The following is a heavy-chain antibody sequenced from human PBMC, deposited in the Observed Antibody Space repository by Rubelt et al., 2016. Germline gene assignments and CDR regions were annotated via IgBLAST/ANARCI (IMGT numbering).Heavy chain of an antibody. CDR1: GFTFSNAW. J-gene: IGHJ4*02. Sequence: GGSLRLSCAASGFTFSNAWMNWVRQAPGKGLEWVAVISYDGSNKYYADSVKGRFTISRDNSKNTLYLQMNSLRAEDTAVYYCARRTAAHFDYWGQGTLVTVSS. CDR3: ARRTAAHFDY. V-gene: IGHV3-30*03. D-gene: IGHD2-2*01. CDR2: ISYDGSNK.